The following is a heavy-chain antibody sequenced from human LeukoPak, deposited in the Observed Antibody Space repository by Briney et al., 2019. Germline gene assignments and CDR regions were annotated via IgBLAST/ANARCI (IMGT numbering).Heavy chain of an antibody. D-gene: IGHD2-8*01. J-gene: IGHJ6*03. CDR3: ARDRLHCTNGVCYRYYYYMDV. CDR2: IGAYNGNT. CDR1: GYTFTSYG. Sequence: GASVKVSCKASGYTFTSYGISWVRQAPGQGLEWMGWIGAYNGNTNYAQKLQGRVTMTTDTSTSTAYMELRSLRSDDTAVYYCARDRLHCTNGVCYRYYYYMDVWGKGTTVTVSS. V-gene: IGHV1-18*01.